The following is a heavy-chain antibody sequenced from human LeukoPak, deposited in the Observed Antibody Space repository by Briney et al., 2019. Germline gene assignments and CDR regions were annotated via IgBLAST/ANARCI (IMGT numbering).Heavy chain of an antibody. CDR3: ARYYGSGTYVFDI. V-gene: IGHV3-74*01. CDR1: GITFSSSW. J-gene: IGHJ3*02. Sequence: PGGSLRLSCAVSGITFSSSWMHWVRQAPGKGQVWVSRINNDGTSTTYADSVKGRFTISRDNAKNTLYLQMNSLRAEDTAVYYCARYYGSGTYVFDIWGQGTMVTVSS. D-gene: IGHD3-10*01. CDR2: INNDGTST.